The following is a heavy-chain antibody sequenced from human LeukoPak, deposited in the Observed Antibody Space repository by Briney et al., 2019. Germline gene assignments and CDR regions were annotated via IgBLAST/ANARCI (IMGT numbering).Heavy chain of an antibody. V-gene: IGHV3-9*01. Sequence: PGGSLRLSCAASGFTFDDYAMHWVRQAPGKGLEWVSGISWNSGSIGYADSVKGRFTISRDNAKNSLYLQMNSLRAEDTALYYCAKDIVEAPFTPGLDYWGQGTLVTVSS. CDR1: GFTFDDYA. J-gene: IGHJ4*02. D-gene: IGHD2-15*01. CDR3: AKDIVEAPFTPGLDY. CDR2: ISWNSGSI.